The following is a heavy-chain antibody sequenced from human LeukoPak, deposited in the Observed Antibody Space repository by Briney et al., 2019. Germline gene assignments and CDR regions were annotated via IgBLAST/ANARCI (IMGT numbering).Heavy chain of an antibody. V-gene: IGHV1-18*04. CDR2: ISAYNGNT. CDR1: GYTFTSYG. J-gene: IGHJ5*02. D-gene: IGHD2-15*01. CDR3: AREYCSGGSCYKHRWFDP. Sequence: ASVKVSCKASGYTFTSYGISWVRQAPGQGLERMGWISAYNGNTNYAQKLQGRVTMTTDTSTSTAYMELRSLRSDDTAVYYCAREYCSGGSCYKHRWFDPWGQGTLVTVSS.